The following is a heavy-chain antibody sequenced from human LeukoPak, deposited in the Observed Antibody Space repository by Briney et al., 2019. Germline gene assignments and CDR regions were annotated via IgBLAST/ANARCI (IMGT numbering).Heavy chain of an antibody. J-gene: IGHJ4*02. CDR3: AKRYSSSWELDY. V-gene: IGHV3-23*01. CDR1: GFTFSSYA. D-gene: IGHD6-13*01. Sequence: PGGSLRLSCAGSGFTFSSYAMSWVRQAPGKGLEWVSAISGSGGSTYYADSVKGRFTISRDNSKNTLYLQMNSLRAEDTAVYYCAKRYSSSWELDYWGQGTLVTVSS. CDR2: ISGSGGST.